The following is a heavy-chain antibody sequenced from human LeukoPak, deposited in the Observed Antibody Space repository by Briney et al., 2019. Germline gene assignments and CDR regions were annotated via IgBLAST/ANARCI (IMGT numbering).Heavy chain of an antibody. J-gene: IGHJ3*02. V-gene: IGHV4-59*01. CDR1: GGSISSYY. Sequence: SETLSLTCTLSGGSISSYYWSWIRQPPGKGLEWIGYIYYSGSTNYNPSLKSRVTISVDTSKNQFSLKLSSVTAADTAVYYCASGWYRAFDIWGQGTMVTVSS. CDR2: IYYSGST. CDR3: ASGWYRAFDI. D-gene: IGHD6-19*01.